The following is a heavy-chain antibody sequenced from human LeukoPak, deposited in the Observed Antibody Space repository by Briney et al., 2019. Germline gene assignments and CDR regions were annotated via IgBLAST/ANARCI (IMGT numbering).Heavy chain of an antibody. V-gene: IGHV4-59*08. CDR3: AKLVGITTVGDY. CDR1: GVSISSYY. D-gene: IGHD1-26*01. Sequence: SETLSLTCTVSGVSISSYYWSWIRQPPGKGLEWIAYISYSGGANYSPSLKSRVTISLDTSKNQFSLKLSSVTAADTAAYYCAKLVGITTVGDYWGQGTLVTVSS. CDR2: ISYSGGA. J-gene: IGHJ4*02.